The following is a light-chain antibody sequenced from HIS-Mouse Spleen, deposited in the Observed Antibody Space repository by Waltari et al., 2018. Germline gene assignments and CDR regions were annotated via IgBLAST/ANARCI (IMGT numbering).Light chain of an antibody. V-gene: IGLV1-40*01. CDR2: GNS. Sequence: QSVLTQPPSVSGAPGQRVTISCPGSSSNSGAGHDVHWYQQLPGTAPKLLIYGNSNRPSGVPDRFSGSKSGTSASLAITGLQAEDEADYYCQSYDSSLSGSGVFGGGTKLTVL. CDR1: SSNSGAGHD. CDR3: QSYDSSLSGSGV. J-gene: IGLJ3*02.